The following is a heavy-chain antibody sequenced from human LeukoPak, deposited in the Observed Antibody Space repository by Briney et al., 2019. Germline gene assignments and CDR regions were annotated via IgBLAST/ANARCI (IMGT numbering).Heavy chain of an antibody. V-gene: IGHV3-21*01. D-gene: IGHD4-17*01. Sequence: GGSLRLSCAASGFTFSSYSMNWVRQAPGKGLEWVSSISSSSSYIYYGDTVKGRFTISRDNAKNSLYLQMNSLRAEDTAVYYCARDLLDYESAFDIWGQGTMVTVSS. CDR2: ISSSSSYI. CDR3: ARDLLDYESAFDI. J-gene: IGHJ3*02. CDR1: GFTFSSYS.